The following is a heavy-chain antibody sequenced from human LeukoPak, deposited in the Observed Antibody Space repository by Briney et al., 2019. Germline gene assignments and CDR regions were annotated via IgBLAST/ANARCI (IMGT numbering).Heavy chain of an antibody. J-gene: IGHJ3*02. CDR3: AREFPLYCSSTSCHNDAFDI. CDR2: ISYDGSSK. D-gene: IGHD2-2*02. V-gene: IGHV3-30-3*01. CDR1: GFTFSSYA. Sequence: PGRSLRLSCAASGFTFSSYAMNWVRQAPGEGLEWVAVISYDGSSKYYADSVKGRFTISRDNAKNSLYLQMNSLRAEDTAVYYCAREFPLYCSSTSCHNDAFDIWGQGTMVTVSS.